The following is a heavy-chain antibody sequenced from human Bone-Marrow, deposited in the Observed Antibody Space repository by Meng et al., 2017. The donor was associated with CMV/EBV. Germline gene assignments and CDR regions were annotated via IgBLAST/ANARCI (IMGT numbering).Heavy chain of an antibody. V-gene: IGHV4-30-4*08. Sequence: SCTVSGGSISSGDYYWSWIRQPPGKGLEWIGYIYYSGSTYYNPSLKSRVTISVDTSKNQFSLKLSSVTAADTAVYYCARGGLYSSSWYDPWGQGTLVTVSS. CDR3: ARGGLYSSSWYDP. CDR2: IYYSGST. J-gene: IGHJ5*02. D-gene: IGHD6-13*01. CDR1: GGSISSGDYY.